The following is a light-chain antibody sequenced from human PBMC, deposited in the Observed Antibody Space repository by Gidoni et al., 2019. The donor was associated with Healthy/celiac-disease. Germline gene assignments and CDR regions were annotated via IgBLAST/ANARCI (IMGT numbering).Light chain of an antibody. J-gene: IGLJ2*01. CDR3: QAWDSSFVV. CDR1: KLGDKY. CDR2: QDS. V-gene: IGLV3-1*01. Sequence: SYELTQPPSVSASPGQTPSITCSGDKLGDKYACWYQQKPGQSPVLVIYQDSKRPSGIPERFSGSNSGNTATLTISGTQAMDEADYYCQAWDSSFVVFGGGTKLTVL.